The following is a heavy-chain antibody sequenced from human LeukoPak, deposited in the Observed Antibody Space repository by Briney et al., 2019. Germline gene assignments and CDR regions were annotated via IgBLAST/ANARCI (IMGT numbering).Heavy chain of an antibody. CDR1: GYTFTGYY. CDR2: INPNSGGT. J-gene: IGHJ4*02. V-gene: IGHV1-2*02. D-gene: IGHD3-10*01. CDR3: ARSNPPRYGSGSYSSDY. Sequence: ASVKVSCKASGYTFTGYYMHWVRQAPGQGLEWMEWINPNSGGTNYAQKFQGRVTMTRDTSISTAYMELSRLRSDDTAVYYCARSNPPRYGSGSYSSDYWGQGTLVTVSS.